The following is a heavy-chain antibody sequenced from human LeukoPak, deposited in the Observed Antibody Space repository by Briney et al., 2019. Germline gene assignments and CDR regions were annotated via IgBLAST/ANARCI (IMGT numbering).Heavy chain of an antibody. J-gene: IGHJ4*02. CDR2: IIPIFGTA. Sequence: GASVKVSCKASGGTFSSYAISWVRQAPGQGLEWVGGIIPIFGTANYTQKFQGRVTITTDESTSTAYMELSSLRSEDTAVYYCARAPGMYYDYVWGSYRSGGNFDYWGQGTLVTVFS. CDR3: ARAPGMYYDYVWGSYRSGGNFDY. V-gene: IGHV1-69*05. D-gene: IGHD3-16*02. CDR1: GGTFSSYA.